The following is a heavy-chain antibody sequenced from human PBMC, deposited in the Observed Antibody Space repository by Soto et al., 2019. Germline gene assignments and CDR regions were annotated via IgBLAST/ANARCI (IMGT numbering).Heavy chain of an antibody. Sequence: SQTLSLTCAISGDSVSSNSAAWNWIRQSPSRGLEWLGRTYYRSKWYNDYAVSVKSRITINPDTSKNQFSLQLNSVTPEDTAVYYCARDLEVWNYGGAYYYYGMDVWGQGTTVTVSS. D-gene: IGHD1-7*01. CDR2: TYYRSKWYN. CDR1: GDSVSSNSAA. J-gene: IGHJ6*02. CDR3: ARDLEVWNYGGAYYYYGMDV. V-gene: IGHV6-1*01.